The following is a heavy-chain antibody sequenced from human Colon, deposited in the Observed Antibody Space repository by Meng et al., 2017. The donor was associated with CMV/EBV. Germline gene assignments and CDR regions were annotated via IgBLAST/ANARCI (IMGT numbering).Heavy chain of an antibody. V-gene: IGHV3-73*01. CDR3: SRPTAVASSATDY. D-gene: IGHD6-19*01. CDR1: GFIFSDSA. Sequence: GESLKISCAASGFIFSDSAMYWVRQASGKGLEWVGRIRSKANNYATTYAASVEGRFTISRDDSKNMVYLEMNSLKTEDTAVYYCSRPTAVASSATDYWGQGTLVTVSS. CDR2: IRSKANNYAT. J-gene: IGHJ4*02.